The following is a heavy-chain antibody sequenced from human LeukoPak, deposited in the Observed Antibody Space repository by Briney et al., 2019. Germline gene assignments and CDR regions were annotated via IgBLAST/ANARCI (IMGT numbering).Heavy chain of an antibody. CDR1: GGSISSYY. V-gene: IGHV4-59*01. Sequence: SETLSLTCTVSGGSISSYYWSWIRQPPGKGLEWIGYIYYSGSTNYNPSLKSRVTISVDTSKSQFSLKLSSVTAADTAVYYCARFVGDIVVVPAGIDPWGREPWSPSPQ. CDR3: ARFVGDIVVVPAGIDP. J-gene: IGHJ5*02. D-gene: IGHD2-2*01. CDR2: IYYSGST.